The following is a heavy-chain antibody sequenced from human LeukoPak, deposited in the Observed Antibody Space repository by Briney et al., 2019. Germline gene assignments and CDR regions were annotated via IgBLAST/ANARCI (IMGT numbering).Heavy chain of an antibody. V-gene: IGHV3-9*01. Sequence: GGSLRLSCAASGFTFDDYAMHWVRQAPGKGLEWVSGIRWNSGSIGYADSVKGRFTISRDNAKNSLYLQMNSLRAEDTALYYCAKDSGYNWNDVGAFDIWGQGTMVTVSS. CDR1: GFTFDDYA. CDR3: AKDSGYNWNDVGAFDI. J-gene: IGHJ3*02. CDR2: IRWNSGSI. D-gene: IGHD1-1*01.